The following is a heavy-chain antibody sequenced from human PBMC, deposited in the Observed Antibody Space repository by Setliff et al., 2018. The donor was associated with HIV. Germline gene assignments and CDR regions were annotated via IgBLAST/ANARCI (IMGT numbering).Heavy chain of an antibody. CDR1: GFTVSSNY. V-gene: IGHV3-53*01. D-gene: IGHD3-10*01. CDR3: AKSKAARMVRGDSFDI. Sequence: GGSLRLSCAASGFTVSSNYMSWVRQAPGKGLEWVSVIYSGGSTYYADSVKGRFTISRDNSKNTLYLQMNSLTAADTAVYYCAKSKAARMVRGDSFDIWGQGTMVTVSS. J-gene: IGHJ3*02. CDR2: IYSGGST.